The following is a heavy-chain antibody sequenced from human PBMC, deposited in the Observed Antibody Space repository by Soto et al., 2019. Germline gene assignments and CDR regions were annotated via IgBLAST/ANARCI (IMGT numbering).Heavy chain of an antibody. D-gene: IGHD4-17*01. J-gene: IGHJ4*02. Sequence: RQPPGKGLEWIGEINHSGSTNYNPSLKSRVTISVDTSKNQFSLKLNSVTAADTAVYYCERRYGVYLDYWGQGTQVTVSS. V-gene: IGHV4-34*01. CDR2: INHSGST. CDR3: ERRYGVYLDY.